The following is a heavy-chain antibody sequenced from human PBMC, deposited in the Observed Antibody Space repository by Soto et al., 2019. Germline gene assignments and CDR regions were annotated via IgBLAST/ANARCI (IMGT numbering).Heavy chain of an antibody. Sequence: GGSLRLSCAASGFTFSSYAMHWVRQAPGKGLEWVAVISYDGSNKYYADSVKGRFTISRDNSKNTLYLQMNSLRAEDTAVYYCARDMGGSDMYYYDSSGYYCLDYWGQGTLVTVSS. CDR3: ARDMGGSDMYYYDSSGYYCLDY. J-gene: IGHJ4*02. V-gene: IGHV3-30-3*01. CDR1: GFTFSSYA. CDR2: ISYDGSNK. D-gene: IGHD3-22*01.